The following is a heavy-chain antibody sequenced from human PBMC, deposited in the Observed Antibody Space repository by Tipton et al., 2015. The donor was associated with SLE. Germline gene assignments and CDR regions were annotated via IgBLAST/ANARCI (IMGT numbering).Heavy chain of an antibody. CDR1: GGSFSGYH. Sequence: TLSLTCTLYGGSFSGYHWSWVRQSSGKGLEWIGEINSSGRTNYNPSLESRVTISLSTSKNQFSLRLGSVTAADTAVYYCARRGIAVAGIHWYFDLWGRGTLVTVSS. CDR2: INSSGRT. D-gene: IGHD6-19*01. J-gene: IGHJ2*01. CDR3: ARRGIAVAGIHWYFDL. V-gene: IGHV4-34*01.